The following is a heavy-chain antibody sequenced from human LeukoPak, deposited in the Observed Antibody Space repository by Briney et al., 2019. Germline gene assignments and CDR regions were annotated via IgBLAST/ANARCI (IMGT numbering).Heavy chain of an antibody. V-gene: IGHV3-23*01. D-gene: IGHD3-22*01. J-gene: IGHJ1*01. Sequence: GGSLRLPCAASGFTSSSYALSWVRQAPGKGLEWVSGISDNGGNTYYADSVKGRFTISRDNAKNTVSLQMNSLRAEDTGVYYCARAPSEIGGYYPEYFRHWGQGTLVTVSS. CDR2: ISDNGGNT. CDR1: GFTSSSYA. CDR3: ARAPSEIGGYYPEYFRH.